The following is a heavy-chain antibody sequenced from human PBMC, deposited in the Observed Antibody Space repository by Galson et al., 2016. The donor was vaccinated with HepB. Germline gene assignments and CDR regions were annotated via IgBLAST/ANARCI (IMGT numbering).Heavy chain of an antibody. Sequence: SVKVSCKASGYSFTSHSISWVRQAPGQGLEWMGYITTYSGDTYYAPNLQGRVTMTTDTSTRTAYMELRSLRPDDTAVYYCARVGNYESSGYFDSWGQGTLVTVSS. CDR1: GYSFTSHS. D-gene: IGHD3-22*01. V-gene: IGHV1-18*01. CDR3: ARVGNYESSGYFDS. CDR2: ITTYSGDT. J-gene: IGHJ4*02.